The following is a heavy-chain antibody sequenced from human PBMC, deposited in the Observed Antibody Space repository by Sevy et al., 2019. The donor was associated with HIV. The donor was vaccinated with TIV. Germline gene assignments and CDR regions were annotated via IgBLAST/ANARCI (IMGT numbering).Heavy chain of an antibody. CDR1: GYTFTSYG. CDR2: ISAYNGNT. D-gene: IGHD2-2*01. CDR3: ARAWGYCSSTSCYNIPYFDY. V-gene: IGHV1-18*01. J-gene: IGHJ4*02. Sequence: ASVKVSCKASGYTFTSYGISWVRQAPGQGLEWMGWISAYNGNTNYAQKLQGRVTMTTDTSTSTVYMELRSLRSDDTAVYYCARAWGYCSSTSCYNIPYFDYWGQGTLVTVSS.